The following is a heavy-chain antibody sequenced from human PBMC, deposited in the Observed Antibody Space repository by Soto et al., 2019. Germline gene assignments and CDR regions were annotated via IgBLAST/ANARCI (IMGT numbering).Heavy chain of an antibody. CDR2: IFYSGSV. Sequence: SETLSLTCTVSGDSLGRYFWSWVRQPPGKGLEWIGNIFYSGSVNYDPSLESRATISVDTSKNQFSLRLTSVTAADTAVYYCARSQSYYYYCMDVWGNGTAVTVSS. J-gene: IGHJ6*03. D-gene: IGHD3-16*01. CDR3: ARSQSYYYYCMDV. CDR1: GDSLGRYF. V-gene: IGHV4-59*01.